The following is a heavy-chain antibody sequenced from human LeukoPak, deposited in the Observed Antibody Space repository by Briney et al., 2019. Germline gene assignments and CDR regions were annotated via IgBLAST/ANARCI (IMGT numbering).Heavy chain of an antibody. CDR1: GFTFTDYS. D-gene: IGHD3-9*01. CDR2: ISSDGDIK. J-gene: IGHJ4*02. Sequence: GGSLRLSCEASGFTFTDYSIHWLRLAPGKGMESVAFISSDGDIKFYAVSLKGRTTISRDNFRNTVSLEMSKLRPEDTAPYYCVRDLTSGARFDYWGQGTLVTVSS. CDR3: VRDLTSGARFDY. V-gene: IGHV3-30*04.